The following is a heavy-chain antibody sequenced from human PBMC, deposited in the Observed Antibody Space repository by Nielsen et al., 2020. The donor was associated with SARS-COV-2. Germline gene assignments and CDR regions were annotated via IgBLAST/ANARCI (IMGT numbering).Heavy chain of an antibody. CDR3: ATRRHRSGGSCYSSRQGWFDP. J-gene: IGHJ5*02. Sequence: WIRQPPGKGLEWIGEINHSGSTNYNPSLKSRVTISVDTSKNQFSLKLSSVTAADTAVYYCATRRHRSGGSCYSSRQGWFDPWGQGTLVTVSS. D-gene: IGHD2-15*01. CDR2: INHSGST. V-gene: IGHV4-34*01.